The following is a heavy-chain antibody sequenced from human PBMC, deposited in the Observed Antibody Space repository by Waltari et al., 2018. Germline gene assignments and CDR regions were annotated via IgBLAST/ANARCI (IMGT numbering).Heavy chain of an antibody. CDR1: GASVTTAY. V-gene: IGHV4-59*02. CDR2: LYSSGST. Sequence: QVQLQESGPGLVKPSETLSLTCTVSGASVTTAYWCWIRQPPGKGLEWIGYLYSSGSTNYNPSLKSRVTISIDTSKNQFSLNLTSVTAADTAVYYCAKSKSGYSNDHFDYWGQGTLVTVSS. J-gene: IGHJ4*02. D-gene: IGHD6-13*01. CDR3: AKSKSGYSNDHFDY.